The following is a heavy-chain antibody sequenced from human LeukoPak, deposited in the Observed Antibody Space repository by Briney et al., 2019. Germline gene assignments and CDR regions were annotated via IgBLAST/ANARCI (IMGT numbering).Heavy chain of an antibody. V-gene: IGHV3-48*03. J-gene: IGHJ4*02. CDR2: ISISGSTI. Sequence: GGSLSPSCAASGFTFSSVATNWVLQAPGKGLEWVSYISISGSTIYYADSVKGRFTISRDNAKNSLYLQMNSLRAEDTAVYSCRRVNSNYFAYWSQATLVTVSS. D-gene: IGHD2/OR15-2a*01. CDR1: GFTFSSVA. CDR3: RRVNSNYFAY.